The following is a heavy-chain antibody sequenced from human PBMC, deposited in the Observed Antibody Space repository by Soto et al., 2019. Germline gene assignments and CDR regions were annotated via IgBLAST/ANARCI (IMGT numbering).Heavy chain of an antibody. CDR3: ARLKKEDFNTKRDWFHP. V-gene: IGHV4-39*01. CDR1: GGSFSSSTSY. CDR2: MSYNGTA. Sequence: SATLCLTWTVSGGSFSSSTSYWAWLLQPPGKGLEGIGLMSYNGTALYSLSLKSRGTMSVDASKNQFSLNLRAVTAAATAVYYCARLKKEDFNTKRDWFHPWGQGSLVTVS. J-gene: IGHJ5*02.